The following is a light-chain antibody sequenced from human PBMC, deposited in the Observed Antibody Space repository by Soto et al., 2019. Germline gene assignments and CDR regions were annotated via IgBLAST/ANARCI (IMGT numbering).Light chain of an antibody. CDR3: QQSYSSPPT. J-gene: IGKJ1*01. CDR1: QDISNY. V-gene: IGKV1-39*01. CDR2: AAS. Sequence: DIQMTQSPSSVSASVGDRVTITCQASQDISNYLNWYQQKPGKAPKLLIFAASSLQSGVPSRFSGSRSGPDFTLTISSLQPEDFATYYCQQSYSSPPTFGQGTKVDIK.